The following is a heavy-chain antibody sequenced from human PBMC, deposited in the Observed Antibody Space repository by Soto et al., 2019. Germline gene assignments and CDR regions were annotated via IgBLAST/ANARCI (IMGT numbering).Heavy chain of an antibody. D-gene: IGHD3-22*01. CDR2: ISGSGGST. CDR1: GFTFSSYA. J-gene: IGHJ3*02. Sequence: EVQLLASGGGLVQPGGSLRLSCAASGFTFSSYAMSWVRQAPGKGLEWVSAISGSGGSTYYADSVKGRFTISRDNSKNTLYLQMTSLRAEDTAVYYGAKGGITMIVVVYAFDIWGQGTMVTVSS. CDR3: AKGGITMIVVVYAFDI. V-gene: IGHV3-23*01.